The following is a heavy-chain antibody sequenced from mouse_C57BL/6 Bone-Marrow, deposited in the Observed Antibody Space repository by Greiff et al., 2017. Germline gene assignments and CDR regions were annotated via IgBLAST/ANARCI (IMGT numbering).Heavy chain of an antibody. D-gene: IGHD1-3*01. Sequence: QVQLQQSGPGLVAPSQSLSITCTVSGFSLTSYGVHWVRQPPGKGLEWMVVIWSAGSATSNSPLNSTLGISNDNSKSQVFLKMNSLQTDDTARYYCDRHDNDWCAYWGQGTLVTVSA. CDR3: DRHDNDWCAY. J-gene: IGHJ3*01. V-gene: IGHV2-6-1*01. CDR2: IWSAGSA. CDR1: GFSLTSYG.